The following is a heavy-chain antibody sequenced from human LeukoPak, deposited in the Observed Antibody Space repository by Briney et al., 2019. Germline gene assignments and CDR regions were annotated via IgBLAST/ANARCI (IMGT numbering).Heavy chain of an antibody. V-gene: IGHV1-2*02. CDR1: GYTFTGYY. CDR3: ARESAIPAAGRPDQSLDY. D-gene: IGHD6-13*01. Sequence: GASVKVSCKASGYTFTGYYVHWVQQAPGQGLEWMGWINPNSGSTYYAQNFQGRVTMTRDTSISTAYMELSRLRSDDTAVYYCARESAIPAAGRPDQSLDYWGQGTLVTVSS. J-gene: IGHJ4*02. CDR2: INPNSGST.